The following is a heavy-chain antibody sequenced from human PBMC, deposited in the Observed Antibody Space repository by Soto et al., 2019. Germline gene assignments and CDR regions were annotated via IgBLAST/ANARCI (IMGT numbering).Heavy chain of an antibody. Sequence: TLSLTCTVSGGSISSYYWSWIRQPAGKGLEWIGRIYTSGSTNYNPSLKSRVTMSVDTSKNQFSLKLSSVTAADTAVYYCARVYYDILTGFPYFDYWGQGTLVTVSS. D-gene: IGHD3-9*01. CDR1: GGSISSYY. J-gene: IGHJ4*02. CDR2: IYTSGST. V-gene: IGHV4-4*07. CDR3: ARVYYDILTGFPYFDY.